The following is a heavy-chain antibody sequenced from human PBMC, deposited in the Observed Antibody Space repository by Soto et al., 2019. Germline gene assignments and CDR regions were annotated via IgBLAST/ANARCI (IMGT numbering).Heavy chain of an antibody. J-gene: IGHJ4*02. CDR2: INAGNGNT. Sequence: GASVKVSCTASGYTFTTYARHWVRQAPGQRLEWMGWINAGNGNTEYSQKFQGRVTITRDTSASTGYMELSSLTSEDTAVYYCARGGKTGSSWYVYWGQGTLVTVSS. D-gene: IGHD6-13*01. CDR1: GYTFTTYA. CDR3: ARGGKTGSSWYVY. V-gene: IGHV1-3*01.